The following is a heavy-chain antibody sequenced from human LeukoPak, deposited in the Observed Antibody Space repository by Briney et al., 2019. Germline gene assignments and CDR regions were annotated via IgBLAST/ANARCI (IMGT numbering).Heavy chain of an antibody. CDR2: INPNSGGT. V-gene: IGHV1-2*02. CDR3: ARGLGYCSGGSCYLNWFDP. CDR1: GYTFTGYY. J-gene: IGHJ5*02. Sequence: ASVKVSRKASGYTFTGYYMHWVRQAPGQGLEWMGWINPNSGGTNYAQKFQGRVTMTRDTSISTAYMELSRLRSDDTAVYYCARGLGYCSGGSCYLNWFDPWGQGTLVTVSS. D-gene: IGHD2-15*01.